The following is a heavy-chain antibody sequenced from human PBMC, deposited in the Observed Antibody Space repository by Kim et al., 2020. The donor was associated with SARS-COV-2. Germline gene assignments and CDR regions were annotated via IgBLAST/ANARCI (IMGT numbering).Heavy chain of an antibody. V-gene: IGHV4-59*01. Sequence: SETLSLTCTVSGGSISSYYWSWIRQPPGKGLEWIGNIYYSGSTSYNPSLKSRVTISLATSKNQFSLRLSSVTAADTAVYYCARTDRSGWYFHHWGQGTLVTVSS. CDR3: ARTDRSGWYFHH. D-gene: IGHD3-22*01. CDR1: GGSISSYY. J-gene: IGHJ1*01. CDR2: IYYSGST.